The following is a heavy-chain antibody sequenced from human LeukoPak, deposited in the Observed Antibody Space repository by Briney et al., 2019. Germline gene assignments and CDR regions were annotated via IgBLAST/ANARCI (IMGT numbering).Heavy chain of an antibody. D-gene: IGHD2/OR15-2a*01. CDR1: GFSFMNAW. V-gene: IGHV3-15*01. CDR2: IKSNADGGTP. J-gene: IGHJ4*02. Sequence: GGSLRLSCAASGFSFMNAWMIWVRQAPGKGPEWVGRIKSNADGGTPDYAAPARGRFTISRDDSKNTLYLQMNSLKTEDTAVYYCATFYHEYSPYWGRGTLVTVSS. CDR3: ATFYHEYSPY.